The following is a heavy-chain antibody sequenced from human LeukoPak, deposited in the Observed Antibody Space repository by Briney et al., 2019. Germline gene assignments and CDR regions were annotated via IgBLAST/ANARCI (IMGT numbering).Heavy chain of an antibody. J-gene: IGHJ4*02. D-gene: IGHD2-15*01. V-gene: IGHV4-30-4*01. Sequence: SETLSPTCTVSGGSISSGDYYWSWIRQPPGKGLEWIGYIYYSGSTYYNPSLKSRVTISVDTSKNQFSLKLSSVTAADTAVYYCARVVGGYFDYWGQGTLVTVSS. CDR2: IYYSGST. CDR1: GGSISSGDYY. CDR3: ARVVGGYFDY.